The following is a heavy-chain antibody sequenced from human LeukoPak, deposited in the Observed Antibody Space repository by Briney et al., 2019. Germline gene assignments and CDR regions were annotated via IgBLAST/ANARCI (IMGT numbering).Heavy chain of an antibody. CDR2: IYSGGST. CDR1: GFTVSSNY. J-gene: IGHJ4*02. CDR3: AKESTAYSSGWDPALDY. D-gene: IGHD6-19*01. Sequence: GGSLRLSCAASGFTVSSNYMGWVRQAPGKGLEWVSVIYSGGSTYYADSVKGRFTISRDNSKNTLYLQMSSLRAEDTAVYYCAKESTAYSSGWDPALDYWGQGTLVTVSA. V-gene: IGHV3-66*02.